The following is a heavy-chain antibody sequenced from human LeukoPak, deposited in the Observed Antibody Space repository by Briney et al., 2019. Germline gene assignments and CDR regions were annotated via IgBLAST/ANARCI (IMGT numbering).Heavy chain of an antibody. CDR1: GFTFSSYG. CDR3: ARNYGGIGALDY. V-gene: IGHV3-33*01. Sequence: RGSLRLSCAASGFTFSSYGMHWVRQAPGKGLEWVAVIWSDGSDKFYAASVKGRFTVSRDNSRNTLYLQMNSLGAEDTAVYYCARNYGGIGALDYWGQGTLVTVSS. CDR2: IWSDGSDK. J-gene: IGHJ4*02. D-gene: IGHD1-26*01.